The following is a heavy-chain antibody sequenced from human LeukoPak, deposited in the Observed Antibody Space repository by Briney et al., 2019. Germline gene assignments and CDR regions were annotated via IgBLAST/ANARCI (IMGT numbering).Heavy chain of an antibody. CDR2: IYSGGSP. V-gene: IGHV3-53*05. CDR1: GFTVRSSY. D-gene: IGHD3/OR15-3a*01. J-gene: IGHJ4*02. Sequence: GGSLRLSCAASGFTVRSSYMSWVRQAPGKGLEWVSVIYSGGSPDYADSAKGRFTISRDNSKNTLYLQMNSLRAEDTAVYYCVRGTGLQSWGQGTLVTVSS. CDR3: VRGTGLQS.